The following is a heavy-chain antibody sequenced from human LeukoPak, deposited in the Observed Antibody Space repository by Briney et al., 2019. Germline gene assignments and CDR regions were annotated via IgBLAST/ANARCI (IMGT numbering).Heavy chain of an antibody. V-gene: IGHV3-30-3*01. CDR2: VSNDGTNK. J-gene: IGHJ4*02. D-gene: IGHD3-3*01. Sequence: GGSLRLSCAASGLSLSDYVMHWVRQAPGKGLEWMAVVSNDGTNKYYGDSVKGRFSISRDNSRNILFLQMNSLRTEDTALYYCATERSGFLLHYWGQGTLVTVSS. CDR3: ATERSGFLLHY. CDR1: GLSLSDYV.